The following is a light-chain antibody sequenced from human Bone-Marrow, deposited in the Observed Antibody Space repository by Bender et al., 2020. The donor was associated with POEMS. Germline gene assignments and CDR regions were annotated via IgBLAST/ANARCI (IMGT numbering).Light chain of an antibody. CDR2: DVS. Sequence: QSALTQPASVSGSPGQSITISCTGANSDIGGYNSVSWYQQHPGKAPKLMIYDVSNRPSGVSSRFSGSKSGNTASLTISGLQAEDEADYLCCSYAGSRTWVFGGGTKLTVL. V-gene: IGLV2-14*01. CDR3: CSYAGSRTWV. CDR1: NSDIGGYNS. J-gene: IGLJ3*02.